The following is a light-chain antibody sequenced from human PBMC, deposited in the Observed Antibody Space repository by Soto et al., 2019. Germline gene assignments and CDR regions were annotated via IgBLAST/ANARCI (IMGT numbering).Light chain of an antibody. V-gene: IGLV2-14*01. Sequence: QSALTQPASVSGSPGQSITISCTGTSRDLGTYNFVSWYQHHPGKAPKLLIYEVSNRPSGISDRFSGSQSGYTASLTISGLQAEDEADYYCTSYTTSSPLGVFGGGTQRTVL. J-gene: IGLJ3*02. CDR3: TSYTTSSPLGV. CDR2: EVS. CDR1: SRDLGTYNF.